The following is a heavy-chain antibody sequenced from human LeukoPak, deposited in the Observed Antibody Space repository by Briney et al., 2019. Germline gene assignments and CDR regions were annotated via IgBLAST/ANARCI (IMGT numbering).Heavy chain of an antibody. V-gene: IGHV3-30*18. J-gene: IGHJ4*02. Sequence: GGSLRLSCAVSGFTFSSYGMHWVRQAPGKGLEWVAVISYDGSNKYYADSVKGRFTISRDNSKNTLYLQMNSLRAEDTAVYYCAKGETGYCSGGSCYTEYWGQGTLVTVSS. CDR1: GFTFSSYG. CDR3: AKGETGYCSGGSCYTEY. CDR2: ISYDGSNK. D-gene: IGHD2-15*01.